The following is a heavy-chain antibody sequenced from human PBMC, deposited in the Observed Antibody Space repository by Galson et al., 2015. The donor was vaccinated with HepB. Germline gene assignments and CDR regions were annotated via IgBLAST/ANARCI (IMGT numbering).Heavy chain of an antibody. Sequence: QSGAEVKKPGESLTVSCKGSGYIFTNYWIGWVRQMPGKGLEWMGIINPCDSDIRYSPSFKGQVTISVDKSMSTTYLHWNSLKASDTAMYYCARYWRYGDYGGDYWGQGTPVTVAS. CDR1: GYIFTNYW. CDR2: INPCDSDI. V-gene: IGHV5-51*03. D-gene: IGHD4-17*01. J-gene: IGHJ4*02. CDR3: ARYWRYGDYGGDY.